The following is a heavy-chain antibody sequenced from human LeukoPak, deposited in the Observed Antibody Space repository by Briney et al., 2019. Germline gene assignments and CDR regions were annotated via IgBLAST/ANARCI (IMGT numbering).Heavy chain of an antibody. CDR2: MNPYSGNT. D-gene: IGHD6-19*01. J-gene: IGHJ4*02. Sequence: ASVKVSCKASGYTFNSHDINWVRQATGQGLEWMGWMNPYSGNTGYAQKFQGRVTMTEDTSTDTAYMELSSLRSEDTAVYYCATVWSSDSSGWYYFDYWGQGTLVTVSS. CDR3: ATVWSSDSSGWYYFDY. CDR1: GYTFNSHD. V-gene: IGHV1-8*01.